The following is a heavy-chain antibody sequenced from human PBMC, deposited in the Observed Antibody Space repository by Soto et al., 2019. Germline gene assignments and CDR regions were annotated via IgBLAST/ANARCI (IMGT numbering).Heavy chain of an antibody. Sequence: PSETLSLTCAVYGGSFSGYYWSWIRQPPGKGLEWIGEINHSGSTNYNPSLKSRVTISVDTSKNQFSLKLSSVTAADTAVYYCARVRIRYCSSTSCYAYYYYYYGMDVWGQGTTVTVSS. CDR2: INHSGST. CDR3: ARVRIRYCSSTSCYAYYYYYYGMDV. J-gene: IGHJ6*02. CDR1: GGSFSGYY. D-gene: IGHD2-2*01. V-gene: IGHV4-34*01.